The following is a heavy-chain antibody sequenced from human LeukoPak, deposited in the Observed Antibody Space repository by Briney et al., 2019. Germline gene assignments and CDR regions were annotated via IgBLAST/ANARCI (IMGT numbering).Heavy chain of an antibody. V-gene: IGHV4-34*01. Sequence: SETLSLTCAVYGGSFSGYYWSWIRQPPGKGLEWIGEINHSGSTNYNPSLKGRVTISVDTSKNQFSLKLSSVTAADTAVYYCARGCSSTSCYYKFAFDIWGQGTMVTVSS. CDR2: INHSGST. CDR1: GGSFSGYY. J-gene: IGHJ3*02. D-gene: IGHD2-2*01. CDR3: ARGCSSTSCYYKFAFDI.